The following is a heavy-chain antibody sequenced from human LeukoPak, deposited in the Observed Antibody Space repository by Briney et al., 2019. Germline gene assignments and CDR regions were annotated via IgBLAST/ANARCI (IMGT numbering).Heavy chain of an antibody. CDR3: ARQPDYYDSSGYSLYNWFDP. D-gene: IGHD3-22*01. V-gene: IGHV4-59*01. CDR1: GGSISPYY. CDR2: IYYSGST. J-gene: IGHJ5*02. Sequence: PSETLSLTCTVSGGSISPYYWTWIRQPPGKGLEWIGYIYYSGSTNYNPSLKSRVTISVDTSKNQFSLKLSSVTAADTAVYYCARQPDYYDSSGYSLYNWFDPWGQGTLVTVSS.